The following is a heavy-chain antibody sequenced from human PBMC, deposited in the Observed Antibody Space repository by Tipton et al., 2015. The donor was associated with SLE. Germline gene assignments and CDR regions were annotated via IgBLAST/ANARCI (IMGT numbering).Heavy chain of an antibody. V-gene: IGHV3-74*01. CDR3: ARVKLDFWSGYSDC. D-gene: IGHD3-3*01. CDR1: GFTFSSYW. CDR2: INSDGSST. Sequence: SLRLSCAASGFTFSSYWMHWVRQAPGKGLVWVSRINSDGSSTSYADSVKGRFTISRDKAKNTLYLQMNSLRAEDTAVYYCARVKLDFWSGYSDCWVQGTVVTVS. J-gene: IGHJ4*02.